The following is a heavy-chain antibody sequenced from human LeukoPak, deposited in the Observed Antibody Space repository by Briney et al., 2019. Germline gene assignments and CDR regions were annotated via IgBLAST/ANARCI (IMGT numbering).Heavy chain of an antibody. Sequence: GGSLRLSCTASGFTFSNYAMSWVRQAPGKGLEWVSAISGSGTNTYYADSVKGRFTISRDNSKNTLYLQMNSLRAEDTAVYYCAKAVAATKPKYYFDYWGQGTLVTVSS. CDR3: AKAVAATKPKYYFDY. V-gene: IGHV3-23*01. D-gene: IGHD6-19*01. J-gene: IGHJ4*02. CDR2: ISGSGTNT. CDR1: GFTFSNYA.